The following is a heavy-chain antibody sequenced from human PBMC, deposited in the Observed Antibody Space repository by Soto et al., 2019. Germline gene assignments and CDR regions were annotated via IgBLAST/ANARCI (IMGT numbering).Heavy chain of an antibody. V-gene: IGHV1-69*13. CDR2: IIPIFGTA. CDR3: ARGIVPAAVNWFDP. D-gene: IGHD2-2*01. J-gene: IGHJ5*02. Sequence: GASVKVSCKASGGTFSSYAISWVRQAPGQGLEWMGGIIPIFGTANYAQKFQGRVTITADESTSTAYMELSSLRSEDTAVYYCARGIVPAAVNWFDPWGRGTLVTVSS. CDR1: GGTFSSYA.